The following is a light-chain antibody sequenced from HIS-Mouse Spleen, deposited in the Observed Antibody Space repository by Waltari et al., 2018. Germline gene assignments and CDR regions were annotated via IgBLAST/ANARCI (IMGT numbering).Light chain of an antibody. CDR3: YSTDSSGNHRV. V-gene: IGLV3-10*01. J-gene: IGLJ2*01. CDR1: ALPNKY. CDR2: EDS. Sequence: SYELTQPPSVSVSPGQTARITCSGDALPNKYAYWYSQKSGQAPVLVIYEDSKRPSGIPERFSGSSSGTMATLTISGAQVEDEADYYCYSTDSSGNHRVFGGGTKLTVL.